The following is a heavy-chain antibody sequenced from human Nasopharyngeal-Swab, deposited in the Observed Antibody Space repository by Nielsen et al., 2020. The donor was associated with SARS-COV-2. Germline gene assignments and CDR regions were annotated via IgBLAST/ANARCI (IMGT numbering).Heavy chain of an antibody. J-gene: IGHJ5*02. D-gene: IGHD2-21*01. CDR1: GFTFSSYS. Sequence: GESLKISCAASGFTFSSYSMNWVRQAPGKGPEWVSHISSSSSTIYYADSVKGRFTISRDNAKNSLYLQMNNLRAEDTALYYCARDVAGADSAWGQGTLVTVSS. V-gene: IGHV3-48*01. CDR2: ISSSSSTI. CDR3: ARDVAGADSA.